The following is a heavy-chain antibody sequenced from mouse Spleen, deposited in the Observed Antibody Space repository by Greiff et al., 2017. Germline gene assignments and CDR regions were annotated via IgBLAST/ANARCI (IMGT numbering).Heavy chain of an antibody. D-gene: IGHD2-12*01. CDR2: IYPGNSDT. CDR3: TRGMYSYYSYGFDY. J-gene: IGHJ2*01. CDR1: GYTFTSYW. V-gene: IGHV1-5*01. Sequence: EVQLQQSGTVLARPGASVKMSCKTSGYTFTSYWMHWVKQRPGQGLEWIGAIYPGNSDTSYNQKFKGKAKLTAVTSASTAYMELSSLTNEDSAVYYCTRGMYSYYSYGFDYWGQGTTLTVSS.